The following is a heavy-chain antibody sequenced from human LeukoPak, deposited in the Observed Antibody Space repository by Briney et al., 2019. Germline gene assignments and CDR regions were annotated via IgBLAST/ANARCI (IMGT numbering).Heavy chain of an antibody. D-gene: IGHD3-22*01. CDR2: INPNSGGT. CDR1: GYTFTGYY. J-gene: IGHJ6*02. CDR3: ARAPGYYDSSGYYYGVYYYGMDV. V-gene: IGHV1-2*06. Sequence: GASVKVSCKASGYTFTGYYMHWVRQAPGQGLEWMGRINPNSGGTNYAQKFQGRVTMTRDTSISTAYTELSRLRSDDTAVYYCARAPGYYDSSGYYYGVYYYGMDVWGQGTTVTVSS.